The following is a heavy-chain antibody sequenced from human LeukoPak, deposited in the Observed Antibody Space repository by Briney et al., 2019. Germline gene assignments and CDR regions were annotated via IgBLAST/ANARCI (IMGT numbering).Heavy chain of an antibody. CDR2: VSPSHTTR. CDR3: ARDYILPLETDNGDGFAI. CDR1: GYTFRQYS. Sequence: ASVKVSCKASGYTFRQYSISWVRQAPGKGFEWMGWVSPSHTTRVYAQEFQGRVTMTADTNTSTVSMELRSLRFDDTAVYFCARDYILPLETDNGDGFAIWGQGTVVTVSS. J-gene: IGHJ3*01. D-gene: IGHD5-24*01. V-gene: IGHV1-18*01.